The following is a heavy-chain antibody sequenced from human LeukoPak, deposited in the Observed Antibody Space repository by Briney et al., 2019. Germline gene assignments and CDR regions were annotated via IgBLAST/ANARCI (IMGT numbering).Heavy chain of an antibody. V-gene: IGHV3-33*01. CDR3: ARGSSGWYPGPFDY. Sequence: GGSLRLSCAASGFTFSSYGMHWVRQAPGKGLEWVAVIWYDGSNKYYADSVKGRFTISRDNSKNTLYLQMNSLRAEDTAVYHCARGSSGWYPGPFDYWGQGTLVTVSS. CDR2: IWYDGSNK. CDR1: GFTFSSYG. J-gene: IGHJ4*02. D-gene: IGHD6-19*01.